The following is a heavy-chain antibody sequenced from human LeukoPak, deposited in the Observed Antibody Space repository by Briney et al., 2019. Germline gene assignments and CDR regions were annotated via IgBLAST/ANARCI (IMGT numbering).Heavy chain of an antibody. CDR1: GGTFSSYA. Sequence: SVKVSCKASGGTFSSYAISWVRQAPGQGLEWMGGIIPIFGIANYAQKFQGRVTITTDESTSKAYMELSSLRSEDTAVYYCASLYSGSSRYYFDYWGQGTLVTVSS. CDR2: IIPIFGIA. J-gene: IGHJ4*02. CDR3: ASLYSGSSRYYFDY. V-gene: IGHV1-69*05. D-gene: IGHD1-26*01.